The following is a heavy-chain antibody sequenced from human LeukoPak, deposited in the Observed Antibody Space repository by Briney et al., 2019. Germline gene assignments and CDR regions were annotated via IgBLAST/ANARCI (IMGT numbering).Heavy chain of an antibody. CDR2: IYTSGST. J-gene: IGHJ4*02. CDR1: GGSISSGSYY. Sequence: SETPSLTCTVSGGSISSGSYYWSWIRQPAGKGLEWIGRIYTSGSTNYNPSLKSRVTISVDTSKNQFSLKLSSVTAADTAVYYCARAGYGPIDYWGQGTLVTVSS. D-gene: IGHD1-1*01. CDR3: ARAGYGPIDY. V-gene: IGHV4-61*02.